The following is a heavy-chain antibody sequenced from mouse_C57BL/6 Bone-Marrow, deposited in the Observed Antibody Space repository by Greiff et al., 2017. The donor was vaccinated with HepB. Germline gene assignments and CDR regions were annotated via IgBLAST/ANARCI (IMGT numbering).Heavy chain of an antibody. CDR2: IWSGGST. J-gene: IGHJ3*01. V-gene: IGHV2-2*01. CDR1: GFSLTSYG. Sequence: VMLVESGPGLVQPSQSLSITCTVSGFSLTSYGVHWVRQSPGKGLEWLGVIWSGGSTDYNAAFISRLSISKDNSKSQVFFKMNSLQADDTAIYYCARVLYSEGFAYWGQGTLVTVSA. CDR3: ARVLYSEGFAY. D-gene: IGHD1-3*01.